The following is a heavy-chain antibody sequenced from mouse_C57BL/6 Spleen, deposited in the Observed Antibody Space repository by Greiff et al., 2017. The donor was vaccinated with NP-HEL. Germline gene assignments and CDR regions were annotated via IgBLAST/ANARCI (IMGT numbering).Heavy chain of an antibody. CDR1: GYSITSGYY. J-gene: IGHJ4*01. Sequence: EVHLVESGPGLVKPSQSLSLTCSVTGYSITSGYYWNWIRQFPGNKLEWMGYISYDGSNNYNPSLKNRISITRDTSKNQFFLKLNSVTTEDTATYYCARDRSAMDYWGQGTSVTVSS. CDR2: ISYDGSN. V-gene: IGHV3-6*01. CDR3: ARDRSAMDY.